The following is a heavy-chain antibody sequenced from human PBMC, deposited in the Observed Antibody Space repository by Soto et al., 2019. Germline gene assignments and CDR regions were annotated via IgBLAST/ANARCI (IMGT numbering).Heavy chain of an antibody. J-gene: IGHJ4*02. Sequence: EVQLVESGGGLVQPGGSLRLSCAASGFTFSSYWMHWVRQAPGKGLVWVSRINSDGSSTSYADSVKGRFTISRDNAKNTLYLQMYSLRAEDTAVYYCARSLFIIAAAANPDYWGQGTLVTVSS. CDR1: GFTFSSYW. V-gene: IGHV3-74*01. CDR2: INSDGSST. CDR3: ARSLFIIAAAANPDY. D-gene: IGHD6-13*01.